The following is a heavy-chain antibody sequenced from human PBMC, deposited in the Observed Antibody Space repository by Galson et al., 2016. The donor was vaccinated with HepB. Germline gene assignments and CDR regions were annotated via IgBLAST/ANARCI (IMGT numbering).Heavy chain of an antibody. D-gene: IGHD1-1*01. Sequence: SETLSLTCVVSGGSISSTNWWTWVRQPPGKGLEWIAEINHSGITNYNPSLKSRVTVLVDRSKDQFSLQLNSVTAADTAVYYCARRKRSQTTINWSHKTPNWFDPWGQGTLVTVSS. CDR3: ARRKRSQTTINWSHKTPNWFDP. CDR1: GGSISSTNW. V-gene: IGHV4-4*02. CDR2: INHSGIT. J-gene: IGHJ5*02.